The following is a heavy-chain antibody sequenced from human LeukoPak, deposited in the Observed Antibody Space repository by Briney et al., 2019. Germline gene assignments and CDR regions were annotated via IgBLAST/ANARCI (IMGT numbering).Heavy chain of an antibody. CDR3: VSSIFGVVPPAY. Sequence: PSETLSLTCTVSGGSISSYYWSWIRQPPGKGLEWIGRIYSSGSTTYNPSLKSRVTMSVDTSKNQFSLNLSSVTAADTAVYYCVSSIFGVVPPAYWGQGTLVTVSS. CDR2: IYSSGST. V-gene: IGHV4-4*07. J-gene: IGHJ4*02. CDR1: GGSISSYY. D-gene: IGHD3-3*01.